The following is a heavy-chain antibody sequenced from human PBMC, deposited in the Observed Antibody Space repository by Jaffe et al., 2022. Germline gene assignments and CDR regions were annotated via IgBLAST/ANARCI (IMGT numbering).Heavy chain of an antibody. CDR1: GYSFTSYW. V-gene: IGHV5-51*03. Sequence: EVQLVQSGAEVKKPGESLKISCKGSGYSFTSYWIGWVRQMPGKGLEWMGIIYPGDSDTRYSPSFQGQVTISADKSISTAYLQWSSLKASDTAMYYCVRLKYYDILTGYTVQYYFDYWGQGTLVTVSS. J-gene: IGHJ4*02. CDR3: VRLKYYDILTGYTVQYYFDY. D-gene: IGHD3-9*01. CDR2: IYPGDSDT.